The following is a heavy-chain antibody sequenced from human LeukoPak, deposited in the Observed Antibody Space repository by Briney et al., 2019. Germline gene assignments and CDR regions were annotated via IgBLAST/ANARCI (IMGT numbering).Heavy chain of an antibody. J-gene: IGHJ6*02. CDR2: ISSDGSNK. D-gene: IGHD4-11*01. CDR1: GFTFTSYG. V-gene: IGHV3-30*18. Sequence: GGSLGLSCAASGFTFTSYGMHWVRQAPGKGLEWVAGISSDGSNKYYADSVKGRFTISRDNSKNTLYLQMNSLRAEDTAVYNCAKDYSNSYYYYYGMDVWGQGTTVTVSS. CDR3: AKDYSNSYYYYYGMDV.